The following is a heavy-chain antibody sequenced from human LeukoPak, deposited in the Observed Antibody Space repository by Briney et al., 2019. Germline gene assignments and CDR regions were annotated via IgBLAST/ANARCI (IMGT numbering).Heavy chain of an antibody. Sequence: SETLSLTCTVSGGSISSYYWGWIRQPPGKGLEWIGSIYYSGSTYYNPSLKSRVTIFVDTYKNQFSLKLSSVTAADTAVYYCAKRLNYYDSSGYYRMGAFDIWGQGTMVTVSS. CDR3: AKRLNYYDSSGYYRMGAFDI. J-gene: IGHJ3*02. V-gene: IGHV4-39*01. CDR2: IYYSGST. CDR1: GGSISSYY. D-gene: IGHD3-22*01.